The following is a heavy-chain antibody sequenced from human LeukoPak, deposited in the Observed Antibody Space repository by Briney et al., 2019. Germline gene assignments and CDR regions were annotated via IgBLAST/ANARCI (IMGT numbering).Heavy chain of an antibody. Sequence: ASVTLTCKASGYTFTSYGINRVRRASVQGLEGMGWMNPNSANTGSARKSQGRVTMTRNTSISTAYMELSSLRSEDTAVYSCARGPPETSNSDYWGQGTLVTVSS. D-gene: IGHD1-14*01. CDR2: MNPNSANT. CDR1: GYTFTSYG. CDR3: ARGPPETSNSDY. J-gene: IGHJ4*02. V-gene: IGHV1-8*01.